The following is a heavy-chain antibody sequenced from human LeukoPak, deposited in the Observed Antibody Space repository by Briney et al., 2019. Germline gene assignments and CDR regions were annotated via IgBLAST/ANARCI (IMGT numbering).Heavy chain of an antibody. D-gene: IGHD6-19*01. CDR3: AKGYSSGWRGALDY. J-gene: IGHJ4*02. CDR1: GFTFSSYA. V-gene: IGHV3-23*01. Sequence: GWSLRLSCAASGFTFSSYAMSWVRQAPGKGLEWVSAISGSGGSTYYADSVKGRFTISRDNSRNTLYLQMNSLRAEDTAVYYCAKGYSSGWRGALDYWGQGTLVTVSS. CDR2: ISGSGGST.